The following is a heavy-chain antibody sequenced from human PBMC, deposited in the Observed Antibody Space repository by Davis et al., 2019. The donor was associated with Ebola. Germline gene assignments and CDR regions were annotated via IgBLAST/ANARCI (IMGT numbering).Heavy chain of an antibody. Sequence: GESLKISCAASGFSVGSNYMTWVRQAPGKGLEWVSVIYSGGSTYYADSVKGRFTISRDNSKNTLYLQMNSLRAEDTAVYYCARISTTVTHYYGMDVWGQGTTVTVSS. J-gene: IGHJ6*02. CDR2: IYSGGST. V-gene: IGHV3-66*01. CDR3: ARISTTVTHYYGMDV. CDR1: GFSVGSNY. D-gene: IGHD4-11*01.